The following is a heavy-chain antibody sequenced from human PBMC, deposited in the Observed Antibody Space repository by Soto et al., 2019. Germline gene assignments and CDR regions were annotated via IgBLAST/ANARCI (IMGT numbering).Heavy chain of an antibody. CDR3: AKRGSRYFDY. Sequence: EVQLLESGGGVVQSGGSLRLSCAASGFTFTTYAMSWVRQAPGKGLEWVSTIDDSGTKTYYADSVRVRVTISRDNSKSTLYLQLNSLRAEDTAVYYCAKRGSRYFDYWGHGTLVTVSS. CDR2: IDDSGTKT. J-gene: IGHJ4*01. CDR1: GFTFTTYA. V-gene: IGHV3-23*01.